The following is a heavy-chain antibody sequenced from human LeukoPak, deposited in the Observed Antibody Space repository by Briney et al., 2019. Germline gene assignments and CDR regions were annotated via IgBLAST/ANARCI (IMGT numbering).Heavy chain of an antibody. CDR1: GGSITNYY. CDR3: VRSRSGTYGWFDP. Sequence: SETLSLTCTVSGGSITNYYWSWIRQPPGKELEWIGYIYYSGTTNYNPSLKSRVTISVDTSENQFSLKVNSVTAADTAVYYCVRSRSGTYGWFDPWGQGTLVTVSS. D-gene: IGHD4-17*01. J-gene: IGHJ5*02. V-gene: IGHV4-59*01. CDR2: IYYSGTT.